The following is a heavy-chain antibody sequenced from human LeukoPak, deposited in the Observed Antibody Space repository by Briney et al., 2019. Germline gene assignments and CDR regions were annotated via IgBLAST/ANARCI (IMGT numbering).Heavy chain of an antibody. J-gene: IGHJ4*02. V-gene: IGHV3-7*02. D-gene: IGHD2-15*01. CDR1: GFIFSHNW. CDR3: ATELQWSFYY. CDR2: LKPDGSDK. Sequence: GGSLRLSCPASGFIFSHNWMSWVRQVAGKGLEWVANLKPDGSDKYYVDSVKGRFTISRDNAKNSLYLQMDSLRAEDTAVYYCATELQWSFYYWGQGTLVTVSS.